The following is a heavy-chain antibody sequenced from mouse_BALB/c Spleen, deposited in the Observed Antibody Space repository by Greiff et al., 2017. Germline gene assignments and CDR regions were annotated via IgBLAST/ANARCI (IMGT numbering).Heavy chain of an antibody. CDR3: ARADRYETFAY. D-gene: IGHD2-14*01. Sequence: EVQVVESGGGLVKPGGSLKLSCAASGFTFSSYAMSWVRQTPEKRLEWVASISSGGSTYYPDSVKGRITISRDNARNILYLQMSSLRSEDTAMYYCARADRYETFAYWGQGTLVTVST. V-gene: IGHV5-6-5*01. CDR1: GFTFSSYA. CDR2: ISSGGST. J-gene: IGHJ3*01.